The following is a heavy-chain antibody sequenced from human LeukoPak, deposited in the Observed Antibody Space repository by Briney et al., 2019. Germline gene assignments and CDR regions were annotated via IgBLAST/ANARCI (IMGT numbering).Heavy chain of an antibody. Sequence: SETLSLTCAVSGYSISSGYYWGWIQQPPGKGLEWTGSIYHSGSTYYNPSLKSRVTISVDTSKNQFSLKLSSVTAADTAVYYCARNRTTVSQNDAFDIWGQGTMVTVSS. CDR1: GYSISSGYY. D-gene: IGHD4-17*01. CDR2: IYHSGST. V-gene: IGHV4-38-2*01. J-gene: IGHJ3*02. CDR3: ARNRTTVSQNDAFDI.